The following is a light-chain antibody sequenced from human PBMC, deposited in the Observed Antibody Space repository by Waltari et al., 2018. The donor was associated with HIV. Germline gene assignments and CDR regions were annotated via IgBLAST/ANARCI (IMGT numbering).Light chain of an antibody. CDR3: QAWDSNTAV. Sequence: SYELAQPPSVSVSPGQTAIISCSGDELGNKDACWYQQKPGQSPVLVIFQSKRRPSGIPERFSGSNSGNTATLTISGAQAGDEADYYCQAWDSNTAVFGGGTKLTVL. J-gene: IGLJ2*01. CDR2: QSK. V-gene: IGLV3-1*01. CDR1: ELGNKD.